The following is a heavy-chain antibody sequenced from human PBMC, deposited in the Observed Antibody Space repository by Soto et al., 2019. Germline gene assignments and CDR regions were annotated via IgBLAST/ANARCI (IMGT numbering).Heavy chain of an antibody. CDR3: ARDATFGTKGGSFDI. J-gene: IGHJ3*02. Sequence: PVGSLRLSCAASGLTFRIYSMHWVRQSPGKGLEWVAVMWYDGTNKYYGESVKGRFTISRDNSENTLYLQMNSLRVEDTAVYYCARDATFGTKGGSFDIWGHGTLVTVSS. CDR2: MWYDGTNK. D-gene: IGHD3-16*01. V-gene: IGHV3-33*01. CDR1: GLTFRIYS.